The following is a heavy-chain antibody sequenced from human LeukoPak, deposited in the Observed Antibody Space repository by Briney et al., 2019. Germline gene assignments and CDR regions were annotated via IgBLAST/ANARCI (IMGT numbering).Heavy chain of an antibody. J-gene: IGHJ4*02. CDR2: ISGSGEIT. Sequence: PGGSLRLSCAASGFTFSNYAMSWVRQAPGKGLEWVSGISGSGEITYYADSVKGRFTISRDKSKNTLYLQMNSLRTEDTATYYCAKDVGFGSGSYYHSDYWGQGTLVTVSS. CDR1: GFTFSNYA. V-gene: IGHV3-23*01. D-gene: IGHD3-10*01. CDR3: AKDVGFGSGSYYHSDY.